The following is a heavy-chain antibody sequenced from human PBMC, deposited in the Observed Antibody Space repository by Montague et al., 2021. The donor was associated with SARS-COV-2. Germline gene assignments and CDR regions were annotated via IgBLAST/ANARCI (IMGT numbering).Heavy chain of an antibody. CDR1: GFSLSTSGVG. CDR3: AHSRGWGLDYSNR. D-gene: IGHD4-11*01. CDR2: XXWXXXK. Sequence: PALVKPTQTLTLTCTFSGFSLSTSGVGVGWIRQPPGKALEWLAXXXWXXXKRXSPSLKSRLTTTKDTSKNPVVLTMTNMDPVGTATYYCAHSRGWGLDYSNRWGQGTLVTVSS. V-gene: IGHV2-5*02. J-gene: IGHJ5*02.